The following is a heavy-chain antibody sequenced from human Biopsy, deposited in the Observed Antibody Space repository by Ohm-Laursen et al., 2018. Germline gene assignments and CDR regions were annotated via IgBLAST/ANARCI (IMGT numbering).Heavy chain of an antibody. CDR1: GYSISSDYR. CDR3: ARVGSGWAPFDK. D-gene: IGHD6-19*01. J-gene: IGHJ4*02. CDR2: IFKDGNT. V-gene: IGHV4-38-2*01. Sequence: SQTLSLTCAVSGYSISSDYRWGRIRQAPGKTLEWLGNIFKDGNTHYNPSLRSRLIISIDTSKNQFSLMMTSASGADTAVYFCARVGSGWAPFDKWGPGTLVTVSS.